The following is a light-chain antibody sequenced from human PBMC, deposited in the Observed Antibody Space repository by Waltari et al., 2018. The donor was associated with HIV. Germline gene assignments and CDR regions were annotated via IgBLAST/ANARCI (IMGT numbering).Light chain of an antibody. CDR2: KDS. CDR3: QSADSSGNYQV. Sequence: SYELTQPPSVSVSPGQTARITCSGDALPNQFAYWYQQKPGQAPVLVRYKDSERPSGIPERFSGSSSGTTVTLTISGVQAEDEADYYCQSADSSGNYQVFGGGTKLTVL. J-gene: IGLJ3*02. CDR1: ALPNQF. V-gene: IGLV3-25*03.